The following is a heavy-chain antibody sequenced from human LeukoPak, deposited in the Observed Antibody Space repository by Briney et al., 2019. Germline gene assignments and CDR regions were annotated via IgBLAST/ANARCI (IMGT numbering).Heavy chain of an antibody. V-gene: IGHV3-30*02. CDR2: IRYDGSNK. D-gene: IGHD5-18*01. J-gene: IGHJ4*02. CDR3: AKVPVDTAMVTGDY. Sequence: GGSLRLSCAASGFTFSSYGMHWVRQAPGKGLEWVAFIRYDGSNKYYADSVKGRFTISRDNSKNTLYLQMNSLGAEDTAVYYCAKVPVDTAMVTGDYWGQGTLVTVSS. CDR1: GFTFSSYG.